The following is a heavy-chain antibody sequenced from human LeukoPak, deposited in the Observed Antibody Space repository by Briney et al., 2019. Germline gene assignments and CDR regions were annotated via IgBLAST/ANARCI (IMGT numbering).Heavy chain of an antibody. V-gene: IGHV3-43*01. CDR2: INRDGGRT. CDR3: AKDAGYSNGHSFDY. Sequence: PGGSLSHSCAASGFTYDNYNMHSVRQAPGKGLEWVSLINRDGGRTYYAGSVKGRSTISKDNSKSSLYLKMKSLKTEDAALYYCAKDAGYSNGHSFDYWGQGTLVTVSS. D-gene: IGHD5-18*01. J-gene: IGHJ4*02. CDR1: GFTYDNYN.